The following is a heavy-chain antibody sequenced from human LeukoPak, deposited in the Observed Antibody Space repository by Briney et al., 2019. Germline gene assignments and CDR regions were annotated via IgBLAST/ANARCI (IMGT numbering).Heavy chain of an antibody. V-gene: IGHV4-30-4*01. J-gene: IGHJ5*02. D-gene: IGHD3-22*01. CDR2: TYYSGST. Sequence: PSQTLSLTCTVSGISISSGDYYWSWIRQPPGKGLEWIGYTYYSGSTHYNPSLKNRVTISVDTSKNQFSLKLSSVTAADTAVYYCARPYYYDSRIDPWGQGTRVTVSS. CDR3: ARPYYYDSRIDP. CDR1: GISISSGDYY.